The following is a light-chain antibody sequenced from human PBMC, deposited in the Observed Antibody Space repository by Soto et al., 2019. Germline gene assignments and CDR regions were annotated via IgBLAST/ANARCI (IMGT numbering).Light chain of an antibody. V-gene: IGKV1-5*03. J-gene: IGKJ1*01. Sequence: DIQMTQSPSTLSASVGDRVTITCRASEDIGSWLAWYQQKPGKAPNLLIYKDSTLQSGVPSRFSGSGSGTDFTLAISSLQPDDFATYYCHQYNTYPWTFGQGTRV. CDR3: HQYNTYPWT. CDR2: KDS. CDR1: EDIGSW.